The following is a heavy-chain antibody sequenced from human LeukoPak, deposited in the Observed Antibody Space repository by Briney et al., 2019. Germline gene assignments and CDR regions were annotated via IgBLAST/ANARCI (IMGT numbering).Heavy chain of an antibody. D-gene: IGHD2-2*01. Sequence: SQTLSLTCTVSGASISSGDYYWSWLRQPPGKGLEWIGYIYYSGSTYYNPSLKSRVTISIDTSKNQFSLKLSSVTAADTAVYYCAREKVVVVPAGSFDLWGRGTLVTVSS. CDR3: AREKVVVVPAGSFDL. J-gene: IGHJ2*01. CDR1: GASISSGDYY. CDR2: IYYSGST. V-gene: IGHV4-30-4*08.